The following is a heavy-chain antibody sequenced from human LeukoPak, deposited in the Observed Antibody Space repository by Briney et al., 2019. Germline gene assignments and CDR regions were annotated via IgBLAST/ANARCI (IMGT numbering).Heavy chain of an antibody. Sequence: GGSLRLSGAASGFTFSSYGMHWVRQAPGKGLEWVAVISYDGSNKYYADSVKGRFTISRDNSKNTLYLQMNSLRAEDTAVYYCAKDRYYYDSSGYYYYYYGMDVWGQGTTVTVSS. D-gene: IGHD3-22*01. J-gene: IGHJ6*02. V-gene: IGHV3-30*18. CDR2: ISYDGSNK. CDR1: GFTFSSYG. CDR3: AKDRYYYDSSGYYYYYYGMDV.